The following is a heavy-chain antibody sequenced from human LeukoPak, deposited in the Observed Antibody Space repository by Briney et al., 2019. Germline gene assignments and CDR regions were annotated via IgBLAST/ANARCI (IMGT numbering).Heavy chain of an antibody. V-gene: IGHV3-74*01. D-gene: IGHD3-10*01. J-gene: IGHJ3*02. CDR3: VRADGLLWFGEFPTDAFDI. CDR1: GFTFSGYW. CDR2: INSDGSST. Sequence: GGSLRLSCVASGFTFSGYWMHWVRHAPGKGLVWVSRINSDGSSTSYADSVKGRFTISRDNAKHTLYLQMNSLRVEDTAVYYCVRADGLLWFGEFPTDAFDIWGQGTMVTVSS.